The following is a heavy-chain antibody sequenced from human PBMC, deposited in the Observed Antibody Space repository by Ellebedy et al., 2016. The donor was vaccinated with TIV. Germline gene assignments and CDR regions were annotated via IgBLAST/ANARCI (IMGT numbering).Heavy chain of an antibody. V-gene: IGHV3-74*01. CDR1: GFTFSSYW. CDR3: VRGGLPAAGDY. D-gene: IGHD6-13*01. CDR2: INSDGSST. Sequence: GESLKISCAASGFTFSSYWMHWVRQAPGKGLVWVSRINSDGSSTSYADSVKGRFTISRDDAKNTQYLQMNSLRADDTAIYYCVRGGLPAAGDYWGQGTLVTVSS. J-gene: IGHJ4*02.